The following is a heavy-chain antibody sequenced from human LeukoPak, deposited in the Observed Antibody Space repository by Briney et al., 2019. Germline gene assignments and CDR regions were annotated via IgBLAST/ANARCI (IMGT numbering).Heavy chain of an antibody. Sequence: ASVKVSCKASGGTFSSYAISWVRQAPGQGLEWMGGIIPIFGTVNYAQKFQGRVTITADKSTSTAYMELSSLRSEDTAVYYCARDLPPEVATNRYDYWGQGTLVTVSS. CDR2: IIPIFGTV. CDR3: ARDLPPEVATNRYDY. CDR1: GGTFSSYA. J-gene: IGHJ4*02. V-gene: IGHV1-69*06. D-gene: IGHD5-24*01.